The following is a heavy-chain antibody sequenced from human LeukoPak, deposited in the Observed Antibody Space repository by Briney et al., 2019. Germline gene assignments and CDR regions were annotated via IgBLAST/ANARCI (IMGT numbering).Heavy chain of an antibody. J-gene: IGHJ2*01. CDR3: ARLVYYGSGSYWYFDL. V-gene: IGHV4-39*01. Sequence: KTSETLSLTCTVSGGSTRSSSYYWGWIRQPPGKDLEWIGSNSYSGTTYYNPSLESRVIISVDTSKNQFSLKLSSVTAADTAVYSCARLVYYGSGSYWYFDLWGRGTLVTVSS. D-gene: IGHD3-10*01. CDR1: GGSTRSSSYY. CDR2: NSYSGTT.